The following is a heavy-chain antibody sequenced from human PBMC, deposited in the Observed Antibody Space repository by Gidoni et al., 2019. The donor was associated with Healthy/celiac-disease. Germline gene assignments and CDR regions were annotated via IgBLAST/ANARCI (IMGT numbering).Heavy chain of an antibody. J-gene: IGHJ6*02. CDR2: ISGSGGST. CDR3: AKDHLVLGTVVAPGYYGMDV. D-gene: IGHD2-15*01. V-gene: IGHV3-23*01. Sequence: EVQLLESGGGLVQPGGSLRLSCSASGFTFSSLAMSWVRQAPGKGLEWVSAISGSGGSTYYADSVKGRFTISRDNSKNTLYLQMNSLRAEDTAVYYCAKDHLVLGTVVAPGYYGMDVWGQGTTVTVSS. CDR1: GFTFSSLA.